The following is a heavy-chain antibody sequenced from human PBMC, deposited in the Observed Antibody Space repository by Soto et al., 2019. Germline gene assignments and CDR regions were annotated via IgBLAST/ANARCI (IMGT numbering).Heavy chain of an antibody. J-gene: IGHJ6*03. CDR3: ARRYCTNGVCYTKYFYSIDV. D-gene: IGHD2-8*01. CDR1: GFTFSTYA. CDR2: ITTSGGNT. Sequence: EVQLLESGGGLVQPGGSLRLSCAASGFTFSTYAMSWVRQAPGKGLEWVSNITTSGGNTYYADSVQGRFTISRDNSKKVLYPQMNSLASEDTAVYYCARRYCTNGVCYTKYFYSIDVLGKGATVTASS. V-gene: IGHV3-23*01.